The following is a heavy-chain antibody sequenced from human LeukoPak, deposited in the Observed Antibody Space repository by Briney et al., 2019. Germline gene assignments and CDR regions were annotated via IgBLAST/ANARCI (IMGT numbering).Heavy chain of an antibody. D-gene: IGHD4-17*01. CDR3: ARVQTTVTTLDY. Sequence: GGSLRLSCAASGFTFSSYEMNWVRQAPGKGLEWVSYIRSSGSTRYYADSVKGRFTISRDNAKNSLYLQMNSLRAEDTAVYYCARVQTTVTTLDYWGQGTLVTVSS. V-gene: IGHV3-48*03. CDR1: GFTFSSYE. CDR2: IRSSGSTR. J-gene: IGHJ4*02.